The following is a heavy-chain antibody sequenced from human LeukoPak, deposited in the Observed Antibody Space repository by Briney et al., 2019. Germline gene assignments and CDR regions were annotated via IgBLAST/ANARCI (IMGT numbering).Heavy chain of an antibody. V-gene: IGHV4-4*02. CDR2: IYHSGST. D-gene: IGHD4-17*01. CDR1: GGSISSSNW. Sequence: PSETLSLTCAVSGGSISSSNWWSWVRQPPGKGLEWIGEIYHSGSTNYNPSLKSRVTISVDKSKNQFSLKLSSVTAADTAVYYCARHRRGYGDYSTPPYYYYYYYMDVWGKGTTVTISS. J-gene: IGHJ6*03. CDR3: ARHRRGYGDYSTPPYYYYYYYMDV.